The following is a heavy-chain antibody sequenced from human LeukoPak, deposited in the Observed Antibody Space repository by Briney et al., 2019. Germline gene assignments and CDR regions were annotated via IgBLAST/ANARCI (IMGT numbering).Heavy chain of an antibody. CDR1: GFTFDNYG. D-gene: IGHD4-17*01. Sequence: GGSLRLSCAASGFTFDNYGMSWVRLAPGKGLEWVSDINWNGGSIGYAHSVKGRFTISRDNAKNSLYLQMNSLRAEDTALYYCARVGIYGDYGRYFDFWGQGTVVSVPS. V-gene: IGHV3-20*04. CDR3: ARVGIYGDYGRYFDF. J-gene: IGHJ4*02. CDR2: INWNGGSI.